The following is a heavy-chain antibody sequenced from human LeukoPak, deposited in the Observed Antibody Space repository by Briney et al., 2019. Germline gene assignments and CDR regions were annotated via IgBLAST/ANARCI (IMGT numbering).Heavy chain of an antibody. CDR2: ISSSSSI. CDR3: ARRPVRLVSNTLDY. Sequence: GRSLRLSCAASGFTFSSYEMNWVRQAPGKGLEWVSYISSSSSIYYADSVKGRFTISRDNAKNSLYLQMNSLRDEDTGIYYCARRPVRLVSNTLDYWGQGTLVTVSS. J-gene: IGHJ4*02. D-gene: IGHD3-9*01. CDR1: GFTFSSYE. V-gene: IGHV3-48*03.